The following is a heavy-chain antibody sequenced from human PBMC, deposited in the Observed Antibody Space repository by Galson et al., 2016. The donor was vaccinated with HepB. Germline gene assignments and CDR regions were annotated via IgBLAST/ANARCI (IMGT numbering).Heavy chain of an antibody. CDR2: IYWDDDK. CDR3: AHARDGYDYVWGSYRKEFDY. J-gene: IGHJ4*02. Sequence: PALVKPTQTLTLTCTVSGFSLSTSGMGVGWIRQPPGKALEWLAVIYWDDDKRYSPSLKRRLTITKDTSKNQVVLTMANMDPMDTATYYFAHARDGYDYVWGSYRKEFDYCGQGTLVTVSS. CDR1: GFSLSTSGMG. V-gene: IGHV2-5*02. D-gene: IGHD3-16*02.